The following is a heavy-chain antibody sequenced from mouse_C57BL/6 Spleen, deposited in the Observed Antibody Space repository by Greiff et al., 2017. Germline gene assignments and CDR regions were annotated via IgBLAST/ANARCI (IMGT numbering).Heavy chain of an antibody. CDR3: ARATGTNDLDY. CDR1: GYTFTSYW. V-gene: IGHV1-52*01. CDR2: IDPSDSET. J-gene: IGHJ2*02. Sequence: QVQLQQPGAELVRPGSSVKLSCTASGYTFTSYWMHWVKQMPIQGLEWIGNIDPSDSETHYHHKFKDKGTLTVDKASSTAYMQLSSLASEDAAFYDCARATGTNDLDYWGQGTSLTVSS. D-gene: IGHD4-1*02.